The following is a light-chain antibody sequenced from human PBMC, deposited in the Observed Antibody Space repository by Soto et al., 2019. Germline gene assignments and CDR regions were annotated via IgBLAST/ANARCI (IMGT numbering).Light chain of an antibody. CDR2: RAS. CDR3: QQYHIYSRT. J-gene: IGKJ1*01. Sequence: DIQMTQSPSTMAASVGDRVTITCRASQDIGTWLAWYQQKPETAPKVLIYRASHLESGVPSRFSASGYGTEFSLTINSLQSSDFATYSSQQYHIYSRTFGQGYKV. CDR1: QDIGTW. V-gene: IGKV1-5*03.